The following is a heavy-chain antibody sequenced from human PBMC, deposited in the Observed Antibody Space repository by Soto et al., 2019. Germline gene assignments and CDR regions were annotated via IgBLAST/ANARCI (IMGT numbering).Heavy chain of an antibody. CDR3: ARDRPTDH. Sequence: QVQLVQSGAEVRKPGAPVTVSCKASGYTLNRYAISWLRQAPGQGPEWMRWITGDTLEASYARKFQGRVTLTRNTSTSTVYMELRSLRDDDTAVYYCARDRPTDHWGQGNLVTVSS. CDR1: GYTLNRYA. CDR2: ITGDTLEA. V-gene: IGHV1-18*01. J-gene: IGHJ5*02.